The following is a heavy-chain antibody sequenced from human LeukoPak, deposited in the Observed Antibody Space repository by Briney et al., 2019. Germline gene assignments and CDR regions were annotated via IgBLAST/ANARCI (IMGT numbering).Heavy chain of an antibody. J-gene: IGHJ4*02. Sequence: GASVKVSCKASGYTFTSYDINWVRQATGQGLEWMGWMNPNSGNTGYAQKFQGRVTMTRNTSISTAYMELSSLRSDDTAVYYCARDVPGTTPFDYWGQGTLVTVSS. CDR1: GYTFTSYD. D-gene: IGHD1-7*01. CDR2: MNPNSGNT. CDR3: ARDVPGTTPFDY. V-gene: IGHV1-8*01.